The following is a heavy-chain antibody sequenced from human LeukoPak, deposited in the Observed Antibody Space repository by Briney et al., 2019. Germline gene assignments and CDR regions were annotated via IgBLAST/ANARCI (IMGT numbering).Heavy chain of an antibody. CDR2: IRYDGSNK. CDR1: GFTFSSYG. D-gene: IGHD3-9*01. Sequence: GGSLRLSCAASGFTFSSYGMHWVRQAPGKGLEWVAFIRYDGSNKYYADSVKGRFTISRDNSKNTLYLQMNSLRAEDTAVYYCARVPGMTMTGGFDYWGQGTLVTVSS. V-gene: IGHV3-30*02. J-gene: IGHJ4*02. CDR3: ARVPGMTMTGGFDY.